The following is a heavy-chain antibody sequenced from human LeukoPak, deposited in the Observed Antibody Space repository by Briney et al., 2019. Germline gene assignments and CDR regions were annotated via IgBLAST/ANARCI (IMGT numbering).Heavy chain of an antibody. CDR1: GFTFSRYW. J-gene: IGHJ1*01. D-gene: IGHD3-22*01. V-gene: IGHV3-74*01. CDR2: IKSDGKT. CDR3: ARAPSEVGGYYPEYFRH. Sequence: GGSLRLSCEASGFTFSRYWMHWVRQAPGKGLVWVSRIKSDGKTNYADSVKGRFTISRDNAKNTVSLQMDSLRAEDTGVYYCARAPSEVGGYYPEYFRHWGQGTLVTVSS.